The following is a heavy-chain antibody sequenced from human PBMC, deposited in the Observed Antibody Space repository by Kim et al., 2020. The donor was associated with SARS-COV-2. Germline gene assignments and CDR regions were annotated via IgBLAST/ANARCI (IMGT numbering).Heavy chain of an antibody. CDR2: SNR. CDR3: ARRRYYFDY. V-gene: IGHV3-30*02. D-gene: IGHD6-6*01. Sequence: SNRYDADSVKGRFTISRDNSKSTLYLQMNSLRAEDTAVYYCARRRYYFDYWGQGTLVTVSS. J-gene: IGHJ4*02.